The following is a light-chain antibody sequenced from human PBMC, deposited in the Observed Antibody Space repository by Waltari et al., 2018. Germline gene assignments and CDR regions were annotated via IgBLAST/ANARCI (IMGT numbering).Light chain of an antibody. J-gene: IGKJ1*01. V-gene: IGKV3-15*01. CDR2: GAS. Sequence: EIVMTQSPATLSVSPGERATLSCRASQSIRSHLAWFQQKPGQAPRLLIYGASTRATGIPARFSGSGSGTEFTLTINSLQSEDVAVYYCHQYNIWPPWTFGQGTKVEIK. CDR1: QSIRSH. CDR3: HQYNIWPPWT.